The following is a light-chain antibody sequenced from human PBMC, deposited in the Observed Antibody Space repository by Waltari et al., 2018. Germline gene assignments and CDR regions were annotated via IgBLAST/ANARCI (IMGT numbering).Light chain of an antibody. V-gene: IGLV4-69*01. CDR3: QTGGHGTWV. J-gene: IGLJ3*02. CDR1: SGHSSNV. CDR2: VNSDGSH. Sequence: QLVLTQSPSASASLGASVKLTCTLSSGHSSNVIAWHQQQPEKGPRYLMKVNSDGSHSKGDKIPDRFSGSSSGAEHYLSSSSLQSADEADDYCQTGGHGTWVFGGGTKRTVL.